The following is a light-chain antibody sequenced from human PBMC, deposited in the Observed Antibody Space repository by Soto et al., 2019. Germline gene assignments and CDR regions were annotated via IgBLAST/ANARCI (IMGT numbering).Light chain of an antibody. CDR1: QSVSSY. CDR3: QQRSHWPRT. CDR2: DAS. J-gene: IGKJ1*01. V-gene: IGKV3-11*01. Sequence: THSPSTLSTSVLDTVTITCLASQSVSSYLAWYQQKPGQAPRLLIYDASNRTTGIPARFGGSGSGTDFTLTISSLEPEDFAVYYCQQRSHWPRTFGQGTKVDIK.